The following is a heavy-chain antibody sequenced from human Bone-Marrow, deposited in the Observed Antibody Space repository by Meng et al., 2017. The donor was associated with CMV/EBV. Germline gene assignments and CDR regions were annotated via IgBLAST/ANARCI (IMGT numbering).Heavy chain of an antibody. CDR1: GFTFDDYA. CDR2: ISWNSGSI. D-gene: IGHD3-22*01. V-gene: IGHV3-9*03. Sequence: GGSLRLSCAASGFTFDDYAMHWVRQAPGKGLEWVSGISWNSGSIGYADSVKGRFTISRDNAKNSLYLQMNSLRAEDMALYYCAKDNDSSGCLAYWGQGTLVTVSS. CDR3: AKDNDSSGCLAY. J-gene: IGHJ4*02.